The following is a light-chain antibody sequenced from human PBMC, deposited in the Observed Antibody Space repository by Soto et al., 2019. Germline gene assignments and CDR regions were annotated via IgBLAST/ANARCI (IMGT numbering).Light chain of an antibody. CDR1: ENIKNW. CDR3: QQYDVHQKT. CDR2: DAS. V-gene: IGKV1-5*01. Sequence: DVQMTQSPSTLAASVGDRVTITCRASENIKNWLAWYQQTPGKAPKVLISDASRLETGVPSRFSGSGYGTDFNLTITSLQTEGFGNYHVQQYDVHQKTFGQGTKVEVK. J-gene: IGKJ1*01.